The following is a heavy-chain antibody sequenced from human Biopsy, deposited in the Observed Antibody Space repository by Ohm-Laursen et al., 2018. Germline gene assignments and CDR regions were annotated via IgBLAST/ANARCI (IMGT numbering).Heavy chain of an antibody. Sequence: GTLSLTCTVSGGSISSYYWNWIRQPPGKGLEWVGYIYYSGGTNYNPSLRSRVTISVDTSMNQISLRLQSVTAADTAIYYCTRATNSTGWPYYYFYGMDIWGQGTTVTVSS. CDR3: TRATNSTGWPYYYFYGMDI. CDR2: IYYSGGT. V-gene: IGHV4-59*01. CDR1: GGSISSYY. J-gene: IGHJ6*02. D-gene: IGHD2-2*01.